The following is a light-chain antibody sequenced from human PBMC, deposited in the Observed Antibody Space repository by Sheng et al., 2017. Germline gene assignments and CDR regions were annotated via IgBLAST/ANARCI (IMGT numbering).Light chain of an antibody. Sequence: EIVMTQSPAILSVSPGERVTLSCRASQNIGDNLAWYQQKPGQAPKLLIYGASTRATTFQPDSVAAGLEQSSLSPSAACSLKIFGVYYCQHYKNWPPYVNPFGQGTKLEIK. CDR3: QHYKNWPPYVNP. CDR2: GAS. J-gene: IGKJ2*01. V-gene: IGKV3-15*01. CDR1: QNIGDN.